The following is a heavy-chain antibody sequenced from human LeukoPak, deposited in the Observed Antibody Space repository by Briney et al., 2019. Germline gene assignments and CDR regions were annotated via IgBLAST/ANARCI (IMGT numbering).Heavy chain of an antibody. Sequence: SETLSLTCAVYSESFNDYFCIWIRQPPGKGLEWIGEINHSGSTNYNPSLKSRVTISVDTSKNQFSLKLSSVTAADTAVYYCARGEYCSSTSCSFDYWGQGTLVTVSS. CDR1: SESFNDYF. J-gene: IGHJ4*02. CDR3: ARGEYCSSTSCSFDY. V-gene: IGHV4-34*01. D-gene: IGHD2-2*01. CDR2: INHSGST.